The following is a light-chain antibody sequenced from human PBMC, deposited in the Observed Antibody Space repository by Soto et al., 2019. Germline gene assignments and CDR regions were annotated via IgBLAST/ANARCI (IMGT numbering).Light chain of an antibody. CDR1: GSDVGAYNY. Sequence: QSVLTQSPSASGIRGQSVTISCSGTGSDVGAYNYLSWYQHHPGKAPKHIIYEVIKRPSGVPDRFSGSKSGTTASLTVSGLQTEDEAVYYCGSFVGGTTLIFGGGTKLTVL. CDR2: EVI. J-gene: IGLJ2*01. CDR3: GSFVGGTTLI. V-gene: IGLV2-8*01.